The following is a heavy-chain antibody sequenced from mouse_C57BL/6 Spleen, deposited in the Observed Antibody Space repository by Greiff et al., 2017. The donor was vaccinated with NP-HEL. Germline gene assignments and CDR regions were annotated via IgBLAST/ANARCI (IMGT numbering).Heavy chain of an antibody. CDR1: GFTFSDYG. J-gene: IGHJ2*01. CDR3: ARGDYYGSRYFDY. D-gene: IGHD1-1*01. CDR2: ISSGSSTI. V-gene: IGHV5-17*01. Sequence: EVQLVESGGGLVKPGGSLKLSCAASGFTFSDYGMHWVRQAPEKGLEWVAYISSGSSTIYYADTVKGRFTISRDNAKNTLFLQMTSLRSEDTAMYYWARGDYYGSRYFDYWGQGTTLTVSS.